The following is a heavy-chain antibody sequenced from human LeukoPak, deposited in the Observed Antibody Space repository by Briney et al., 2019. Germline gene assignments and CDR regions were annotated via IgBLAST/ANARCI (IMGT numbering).Heavy chain of an antibody. V-gene: IGHV3-48*01. CDR1: GFTFSSYS. Sequence: GGSLRLSCAASGFTFSSYSMNWVRQAPGKGLEWLSYISTSSSTIYYADSVRGRFTISRDNAKNSLYLQINSLRAEDTAVYYCARDFVDTAMVTPGYWGQGTLVTVSS. CDR2: ISTSSSTI. CDR3: ARDFVDTAMVTPGY. D-gene: IGHD5-18*01. J-gene: IGHJ4*02.